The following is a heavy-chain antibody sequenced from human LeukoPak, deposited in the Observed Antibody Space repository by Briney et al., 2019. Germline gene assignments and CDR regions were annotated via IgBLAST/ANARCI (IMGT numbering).Heavy chain of an antibody. CDR3: AREGSSSGWRPFDI. CDR2: IKNSGNT. V-gene: IGHV4-4*07. CDR1: GGSISSYY. J-gene: IGHJ3*02. Sequence: SETLSLTCSVSGGSISSYYWSWIRQPAGKGLEWIGRIKNSGNTNYNPSLERRVTLSLDTSKNQFSLNLSSVTAADTAVYYCAREGSSSGWRPFDIWGQGTVVTVSS. D-gene: IGHD6-19*01.